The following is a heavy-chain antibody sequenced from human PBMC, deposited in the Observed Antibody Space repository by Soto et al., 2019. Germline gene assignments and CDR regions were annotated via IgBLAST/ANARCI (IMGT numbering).Heavy chain of an antibody. D-gene: IGHD1-26*01. Sequence: EVQVVESGGGLVKPGGSLRLSCTFTFSIYSMNWVRQAPGKGLEWVASISSGSAYIKYAESVKGRFTISRDNAKNSLHLQMNSLRAEDTAIYHCARDQGGSYDSWFDLWGQGTLVTVSS. J-gene: IGHJ5*02. CDR1: TFSIYS. CDR2: ISSGSAYI. CDR3: ARDQGGSYDSWFDL. V-gene: IGHV3-21*06.